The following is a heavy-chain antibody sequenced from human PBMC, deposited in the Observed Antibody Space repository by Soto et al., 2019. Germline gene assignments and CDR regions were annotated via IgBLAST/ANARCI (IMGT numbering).Heavy chain of an antibody. CDR3: ARALSNDFWTSDAFDI. J-gene: IGHJ3*02. D-gene: IGHD3-3*01. V-gene: IGHV4-4*07. CDR1: GGSVSGYY. Sequence: PSETLSLTCSVSGGSVSGYYWNWIRQPAGKGLEWLGRIYTSGSNKYNPSLKSRIVMSADMSKNSLSLQLTSVTVADTAVYYCARALSNDFWTSDAFDIWGQGTMATVSS. CDR2: IYTSGSN.